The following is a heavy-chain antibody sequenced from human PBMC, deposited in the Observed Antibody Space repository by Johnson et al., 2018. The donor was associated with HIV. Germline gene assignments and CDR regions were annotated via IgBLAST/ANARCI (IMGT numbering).Heavy chain of an antibody. CDR1: GFTFSSYG. Sequence: QLVESGGGLVKPGGSLRLSCAASGFTFSSYGMHWVRQAPGKGLEWVAFIRYDGSNKYYADSVKGRFTISRDNSKNTLYLQMNSLRGEDTAVYYCAKGRSSTPWEHAFDIWGQGTMVTVSS. CDR3: AKGRSSTPWEHAFDI. V-gene: IGHV3-30*02. D-gene: IGHD1-1*01. CDR2: IRYDGSNK. J-gene: IGHJ3*02.